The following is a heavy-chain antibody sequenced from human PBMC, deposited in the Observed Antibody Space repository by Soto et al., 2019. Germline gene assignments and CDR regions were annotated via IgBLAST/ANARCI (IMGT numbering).Heavy chain of an antibody. V-gene: IGHV4-31*03. J-gene: IGHJ3*02. Sequence: SETLSLTCTVSGGSISSGGYYWSWIRQHPGKGLEWIGYIYYSGSTYYNPSLKSRVTISVDTSKNQFSLKLSSVTAADTAVYYCAREGSITIFGVRLRKDTYDAFDIWGQGTMVTVSS. CDR1: GGSISSGGYY. CDR2: IYYSGST. CDR3: AREGSITIFGVRLRKDTYDAFDI. D-gene: IGHD3-3*01.